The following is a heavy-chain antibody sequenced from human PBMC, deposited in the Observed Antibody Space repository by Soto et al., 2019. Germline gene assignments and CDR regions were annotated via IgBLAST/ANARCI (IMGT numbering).Heavy chain of an antibody. V-gene: IGHV5-51*01. CDR1: GYSFTSYW. J-gene: IGHJ4*02. Sequence: PGESLKISGKGSGYSFTSYWIGWVRQMHGKGLEWMGIIYPGDSDTRYSPSFQGQVTISADKSISTAYLQWSSLKASDTAMYYCARLSTWTGYSSSWFFDYWGQGTLVTVSS. CDR3: ARLSTWTGYSSSWFFDY. D-gene: IGHD6-13*01. CDR2: IYPGDSDT.